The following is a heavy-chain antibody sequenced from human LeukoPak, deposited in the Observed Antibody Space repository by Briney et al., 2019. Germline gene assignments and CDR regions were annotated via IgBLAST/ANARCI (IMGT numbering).Heavy chain of an antibody. CDR1: GYTFTSYA. Sequence: ASVKVSCKASGYTFTSYAMNWVRQAPGQGLEWMGWINTNTGNPTYAQGFTGRFVFSLDTSVSTAYLQISSLKAVDTAVYYCATLAYYDFWSGYWDHAFDIWGQGTMVTVSS. CDR2: INTNTGNP. D-gene: IGHD3-3*01. CDR3: ATLAYYDFWSGYWDHAFDI. J-gene: IGHJ3*02. V-gene: IGHV7-4-1*02.